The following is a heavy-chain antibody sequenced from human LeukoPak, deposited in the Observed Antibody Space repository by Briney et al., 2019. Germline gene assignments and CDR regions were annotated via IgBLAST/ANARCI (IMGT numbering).Heavy chain of an antibody. CDR2: IKSKTDGGTT. Sequence: GGSLRLSCAASGFTFSNAWMSWVRQAPGKGLEWVGRIKSKTDGGTTDYAAPVKGRFTISRDDSKNTLYLQMNSLKTEDTAVYYCTTLEPGGDDILTGYYYFDYWGQGTLVTVSS. CDR3: TTLEPGGDDILTGYYYFDY. D-gene: IGHD3-9*01. V-gene: IGHV3-15*01. CDR1: GFTFSNAW. J-gene: IGHJ4*02.